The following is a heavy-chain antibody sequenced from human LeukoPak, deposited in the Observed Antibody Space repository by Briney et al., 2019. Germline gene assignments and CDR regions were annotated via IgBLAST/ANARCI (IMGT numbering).Heavy chain of an antibody. CDR1: GFTFDDYA. D-gene: IGHD6-13*01. CDR2: ISGDGGST. CDR3: AKGSSWFDY. V-gene: IGHV3-43*02. Sequence: GGSLRLSCAASGFTFDDYAMHWIRQGPGKGLEWVSAISGDGGSTYHADSVKGRFTISRDNSKNSLYLQMNSLGTEDTALYYCAKGSSWFDYWGQGTLVTVSS. J-gene: IGHJ4*02.